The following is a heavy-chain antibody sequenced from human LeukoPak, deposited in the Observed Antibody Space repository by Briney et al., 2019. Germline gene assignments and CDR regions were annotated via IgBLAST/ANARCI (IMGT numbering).Heavy chain of an antibody. CDR1: GHTFSKSC. Sequence: PGGSLTLPCGVSGHTFSKSCTSWLRQAPGKGLEWVGYIKRKNYGRTTEYAERAKSRFNISIDDHKFSLNQQLNNLKTEDTAVYYCSTTFLHSSARFGSDSWGQGTLVTVPP. CDR3: STTFLHSSARFGSDS. CDR2: IKRKNYGRTT. V-gene: IGHV3-15*01. D-gene: IGHD3-22*01. J-gene: IGHJ5*01.